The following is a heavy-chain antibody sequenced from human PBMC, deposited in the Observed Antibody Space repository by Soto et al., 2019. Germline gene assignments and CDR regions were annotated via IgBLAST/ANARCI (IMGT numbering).Heavy chain of an antibody. CDR2: IYNDGTYS. D-gene: IGHD3-10*01. J-gene: IGHJ4*02. Sequence: GGSLRLSCAASGFIFKMYWMHWVRQSPGKGLVWISRIYNDGTYSDYADSVRGRFTISRDNVNDTLYLQMNNLRAEDSGLYYCTRGPRPISTGTGAYWGQGTQVTVSS. V-gene: IGHV3-74*01. CDR1: GFIFKMYW. CDR3: TRGPRPISTGTGAY.